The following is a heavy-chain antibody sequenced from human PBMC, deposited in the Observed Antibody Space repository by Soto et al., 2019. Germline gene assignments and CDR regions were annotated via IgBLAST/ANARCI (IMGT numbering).Heavy chain of an antibody. J-gene: IGHJ5*02. D-gene: IGHD1-26*01. CDR1: RGSINSGDYF. V-gene: IGHV4-30-4*01. Sequence: SETLPLTCSVSRGSINSGDYFWSWIRQAPGKGLEWIGYTYDDGTTYYSPSLKRRVTVSVDTPKNKFFLKVNSVTAADTAVYYCGRVGRRDGNSSPGRFETWGQGILVTVSS. CDR2: TYDDGTT. CDR3: GRVGRRDGNSSPGRFET.